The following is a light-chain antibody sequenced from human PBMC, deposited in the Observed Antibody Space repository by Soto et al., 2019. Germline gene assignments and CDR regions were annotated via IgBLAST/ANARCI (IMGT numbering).Light chain of an antibody. J-gene: IGKJ1*01. V-gene: IGKV1-5*01. CDR3: QQYNSYVWT. CDR2: DVS. Sequence: DIQMTQSPSSLSGSVGDRVTITCRASQNIERWLAWYQQKPGKAPKLLLYDVSSLESGVPSRFSGSGSGTEFTLTISSLQPDDFATYYCQQYNSYVWTFGQGTKVDIK. CDR1: QNIERW.